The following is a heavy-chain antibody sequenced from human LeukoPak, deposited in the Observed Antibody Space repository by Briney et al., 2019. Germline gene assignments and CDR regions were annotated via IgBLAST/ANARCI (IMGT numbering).Heavy chain of an antibody. J-gene: IGHJ4*02. CDR2: IRYDGSNK. V-gene: IGHV3-33*01. CDR3: ASLRYGAIDY. Sequence: GGSLRLSCAASGFTFSSYGMHWVRLAPGKGLEWVAVIRYDGSNKYYADSVKGRFTISRDNSKNTLYLQMNSLRAEDTAVYYCASLRYGAIDYWGQGTLVTVSS. CDR1: GFTFSSYG. D-gene: IGHD1-14*01.